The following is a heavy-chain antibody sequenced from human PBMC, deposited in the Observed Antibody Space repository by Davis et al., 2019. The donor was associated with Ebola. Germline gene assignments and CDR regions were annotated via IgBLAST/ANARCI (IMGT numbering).Heavy chain of an antibody. CDR2: ISGSGGST. J-gene: IGHJ6*02. CDR3: AREGITIFGVGTQDYYYYGMDV. D-gene: IGHD3-3*01. Sequence: GGSLRLSCAASGFTFSSYAMSWVRQAPGKGLEWVSGISGSGGSTYYADSVKGRFTISRDNSKNTLYLQMNSLRAEDTAVYYCAREGITIFGVGTQDYYYYGMDVWGQGTTVTVSS. V-gene: IGHV3-23*01. CDR1: GFTFSSYA.